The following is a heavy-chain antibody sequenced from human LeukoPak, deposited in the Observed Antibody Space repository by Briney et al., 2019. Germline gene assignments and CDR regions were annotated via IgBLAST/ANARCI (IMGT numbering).Heavy chain of an antibody. CDR1: GGSISSYY. Sequence: SETLSLTCTVSGGSISSYYWSWIRQPPGKGLEWIGYIYYSGSTNYNPSLKSRVTISVDTSKNQFSLKLSSVTAADTAVYYCARETLGELGCWGLGTLVTVSS. D-gene: IGHD4-17*01. CDR3: ARETLGELGC. J-gene: IGHJ4*02. CDR2: IYYSGST. V-gene: IGHV4-59*01.